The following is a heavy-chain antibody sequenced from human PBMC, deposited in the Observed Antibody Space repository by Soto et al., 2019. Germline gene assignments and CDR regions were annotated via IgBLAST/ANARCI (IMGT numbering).Heavy chain of an antibody. CDR3: AKGEVRGIIPSYFDY. D-gene: IGHD3-10*01. CDR2: ISNDGSNE. J-gene: IGHJ4*02. CDR1: GFTFRWFG. Sequence: LSCGGSGFTFRWFGMNGVRQAPGKVLEWVSRISNDGSNEYYVDSLKGRFTISRDNSKKTLYLELDSLRAEDTAVYYCAKGEVRGIIPSYFDYWGLGTLVPVSS. V-gene: IGHV3-30*18.